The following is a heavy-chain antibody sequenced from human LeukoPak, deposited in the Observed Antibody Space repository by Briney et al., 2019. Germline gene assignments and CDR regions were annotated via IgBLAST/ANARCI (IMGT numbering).Heavy chain of an antibody. D-gene: IGHD1-1*01. J-gene: IGHJ4*02. Sequence: PGGSLRLSCAASGFTFSNYGMNWVRQAPGKGLEWFSVISDSGGKTHYADSVKGRFTISRDNSKNTLYLQMNSLRLEDTAVYYCATRPGYRAFDYWGQGTLVTVSS. V-gene: IGHV3-23*01. CDR3: ATRPGYRAFDY. CDR2: ISDSGGKT. CDR1: GFTFSNYG.